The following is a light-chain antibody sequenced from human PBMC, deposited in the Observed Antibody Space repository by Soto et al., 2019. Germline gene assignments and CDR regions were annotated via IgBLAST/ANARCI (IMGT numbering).Light chain of an antibody. J-gene: IGKJ4*01. CDR1: QSVSENY. V-gene: IGKV3-20*01. CDR3: QQYASSST. Sequence: VLTQSPGTLSFSPGDSATLSCRASQSVSENYLAWYQQKPGRTPRILNYGASKRATGVPDRFSGSGSGTQFTLTISRLEPEDVEVYYCQQYASSSTFGGGT. CDR2: GAS.